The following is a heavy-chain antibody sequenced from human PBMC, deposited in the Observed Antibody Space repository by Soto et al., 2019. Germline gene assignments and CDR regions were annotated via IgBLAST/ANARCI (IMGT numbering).Heavy chain of an antibody. CDR3: ASRNFDWLLGGQTPASTDAFDI. Sequence: GGSLRLSCAASGFTFSSYGMHWVRQAPGKGLEWVAVISYDGSNKYYADSVKGRFTISRDNSKNTLYLQMNSLRAEDTAVYYCASRNFDWLLGGQTPASTDAFDIWGQGTMVTVSS. V-gene: IGHV3-30*03. CDR1: GFTFSSYG. CDR2: ISYDGSNK. J-gene: IGHJ3*02. D-gene: IGHD3-9*01.